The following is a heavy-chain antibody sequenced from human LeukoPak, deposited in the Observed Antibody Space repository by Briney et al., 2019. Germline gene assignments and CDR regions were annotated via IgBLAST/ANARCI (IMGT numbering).Heavy chain of an antibody. CDR3: ARGGRYFDWLPPGNYYYGMDV. CDR1: GFTFSSYS. V-gene: IGHV3-21*01. Sequence: GGSLRLSCAASGFTFSSYSMNWVRQAPGKGLEWVSSISSSSSYIYYADSVKGRFTISRDNAKSSLYLQMNSLRAEDTAVYYCARGGRYFDWLPPGNYYYGMDVWGQGTTVTVSS. J-gene: IGHJ6*02. CDR2: ISSSSSYI. D-gene: IGHD3-9*01.